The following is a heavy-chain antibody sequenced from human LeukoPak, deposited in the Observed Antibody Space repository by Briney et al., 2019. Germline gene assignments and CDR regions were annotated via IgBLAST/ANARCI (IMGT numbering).Heavy chain of an antibody. V-gene: IGHV4-31*03. CDR1: GGSISSGGYY. D-gene: IGHD4-17*01. J-gene: IGHJ4*02. CDR3: ARGKGDYGGHLDY. CDR2: IYYSGST. Sequence: SQTLSFTCTVSGGSISSGGYYWSWIRQHPGKGLEWIGYIYYSGSTYYNPSLKSRVTISVDTSKNQFSLKLSSVTAADTAVYYCARGKGDYGGHLDYWGQGTLVTVSS.